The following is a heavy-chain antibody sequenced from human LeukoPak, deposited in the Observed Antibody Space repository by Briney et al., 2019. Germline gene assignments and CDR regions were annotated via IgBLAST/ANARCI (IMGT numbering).Heavy chain of an antibody. V-gene: IGHV3-30-3*01. CDR3: ARDRYSGSKSFDY. J-gene: IGHJ4*02. CDR1: GYTFTGYY. D-gene: IGHD1-26*01. CDR2: ISYDGSNK. Sequence: SCKASGYTFTGYYMHWVRQAPGKGLEWVAVISYDGSNKYYADSVEGRFTISRDNAKNSLYLQMSSLRVEDTAVYYCARDRYSGSKSFDYWGQGTLVTVSS.